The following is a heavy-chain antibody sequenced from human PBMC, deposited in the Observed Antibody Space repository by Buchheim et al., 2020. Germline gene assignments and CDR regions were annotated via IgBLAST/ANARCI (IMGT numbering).Heavy chain of an antibody. CDR3: AKGGYDYVWGSYIDY. CDR1: GFTFSSYA. J-gene: IGHJ4*02. CDR2: ISGSGGST. Sequence: EVQPLESGGGLVQPGGSLRLSRAASGFTFSSYAMSWVRQAPGKGLEWVSAISGSGGSTYYADSVKGRVTISRDNSKNTLHLQMNSLRAEDTAIYYCAKGGYDYVWGSYIDYWGQGTL. V-gene: IGHV3-23*01. D-gene: IGHD3-16*01.